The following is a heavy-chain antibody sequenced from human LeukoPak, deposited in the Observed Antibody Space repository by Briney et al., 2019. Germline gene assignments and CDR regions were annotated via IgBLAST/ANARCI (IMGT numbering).Heavy chain of an antibody. D-gene: IGHD6-13*01. V-gene: IGHV4-39*01. J-gene: IGHJ4*02. Sequence: PSETLSLTCTVSGGSISSTSHYWGWIRQPPGKGLEWIGSIYYSGSTYYNPSLKSRVTISVDTSKNQFSLRLSSVTAADMAVYFCARLGYSVSWTDCWGQGTPVTVSS. CDR2: IYYSGST. CDR1: GGSISSTSHY. CDR3: ARLGYSVSWTDC.